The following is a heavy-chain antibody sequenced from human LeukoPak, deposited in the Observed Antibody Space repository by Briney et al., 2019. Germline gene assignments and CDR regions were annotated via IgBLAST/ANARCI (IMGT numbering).Heavy chain of an antibody. CDR1: GLTFSSHW. CDR2: INWGGNHI. Sequence: PGGSLRLSCAASGLTFSSHWMHWVRQAPGKGLEWVSSINWGGNHIYYADAVQGRFTISRDNAKNSLYLQMNSLRAEDTAIYYCARDNSGWSRDYWGQGTLVTVSS. J-gene: IGHJ4*02. CDR3: ARDNSGWSRDY. D-gene: IGHD6-19*01. V-gene: IGHV3-21*06.